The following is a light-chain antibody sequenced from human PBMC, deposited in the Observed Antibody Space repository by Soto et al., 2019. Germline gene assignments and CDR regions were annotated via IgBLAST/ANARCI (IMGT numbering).Light chain of an antibody. Sequence: IVLTQSPGTLSFSPVERSTLSCIASQSVSSSYLGWYQQKPGQAPRLLIYGTSSRATGIPDRFSGSGSGTDFTLTISRLEPEDSAVYYCQQYVSSPEWTFGQGTKVDIK. CDR1: QSVSSSY. J-gene: IGKJ1*01. CDR3: QQYVSSPEWT. V-gene: IGKV3-20*01. CDR2: GTS.